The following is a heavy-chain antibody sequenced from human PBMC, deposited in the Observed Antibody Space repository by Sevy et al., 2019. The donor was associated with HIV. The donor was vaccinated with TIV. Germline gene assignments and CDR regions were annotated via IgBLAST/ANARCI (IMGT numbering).Heavy chain of an antibody. CDR1: GLTFSSYG. J-gene: IGHJ2*01. CDR2: ISYDGSNK. V-gene: IGHV3-30*18. CDR3: AKESLAARPEFIHWYFDL. D-gene: IGHD6-6*01. Sequence: GGSLRLSCAASGLTFSSYGMHWVRQAPGKGLEWVALISYDGSNKYYADSMKGRFTISRDNSKNTLYLQMNSLRAEDTAVYYCAKESLAARPEFIHWYFDLWGRGTLVTVSS.